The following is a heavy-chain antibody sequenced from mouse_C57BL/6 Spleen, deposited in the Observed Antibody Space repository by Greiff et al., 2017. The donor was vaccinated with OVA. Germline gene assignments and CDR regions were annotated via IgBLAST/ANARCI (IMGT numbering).Heavy chain of an antibody. D-gene: IGHD1-1*01. CDR2: INPNNGGT. Sequence: EVQLQQSGPELVKPGASVKIPCKASGYTFTDYNMDWVKQSHGKSLEWIGDINPNNGGTIYNQKFKGKATLTVDKSSSTAYMELRSLTSEDTAVYYCARSDYGTLYAMDYWGQGTSGTVSS. V-gene: IGHV1-18*01. J-gene: IGHJ4*01. CDR1: GYTFTDYN. CDR3: ARSDYGTLYAMDY.